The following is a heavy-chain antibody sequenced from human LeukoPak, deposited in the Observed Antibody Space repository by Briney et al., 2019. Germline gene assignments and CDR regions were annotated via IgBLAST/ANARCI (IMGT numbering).Heavy chain of an antibody. CDR3: ARVVEYCSSTGCNYWYFDL. V-gene: IGHV3-74*01. CDR1: GFTFSDYW. D-gene: IGHD2-2*01. Sequence: GGSLRLSCAASGFTFSDYWIHWVRQAPGKGLVWVSRINTDGTSTTYADSVRGRFTISRDNAKNTLYLQMNSLRAEDTAVYYCARVVEYCSSTGCNYWYFDLWGRGTLVTVSS. CDR2: INTDGTST. J-gene: IGHJ2*01.